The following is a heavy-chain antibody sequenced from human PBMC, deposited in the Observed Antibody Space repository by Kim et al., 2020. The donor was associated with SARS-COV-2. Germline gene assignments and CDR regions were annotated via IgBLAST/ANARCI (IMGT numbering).Heavy chain of an antibody. Sequence: GGSLRLSCAASGFTYSNYAMSWVRQAPGKGLEWVSAISSSGGSTYYADSVRGRFTISRDNSKNTLYLQMNSLRAEDTAVYHCARRGNYFDYWGQGTLVTVSS. CDR2: ISSSGGST. CDR1: GFTYSNYA. J-gene: IGHJ4*02. V-gene: IGHV3-23*01. CDR3: ARRGNYFDY.